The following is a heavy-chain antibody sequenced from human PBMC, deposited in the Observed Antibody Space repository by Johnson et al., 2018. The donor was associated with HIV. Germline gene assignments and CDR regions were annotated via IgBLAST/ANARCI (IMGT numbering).Heavy chain of an antibody. CDR3: ARGGSRTTIFGVDINMGAFDS. J-gene: IGHJ3*02. Sequence: VQLVESGGGLIQPGGSLRLSCAASGFTFSNYDMYWVRQPTGKGLEWVSGLGTAGDTYYAGSLKGRFTISREDAKNSLYLQMNSLRAGDTAVYYCARGGSRTTIFGVDINMGAFDSRGQGKRVTVSS. CDR2: LGTAGDT. CDR1: GFTFSNYD. V-gene: IGHV3-13*01. D-gene: IGHD3-3*01.